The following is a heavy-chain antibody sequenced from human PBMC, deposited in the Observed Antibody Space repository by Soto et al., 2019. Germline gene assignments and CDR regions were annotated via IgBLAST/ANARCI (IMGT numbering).Heavy chain of an antibody. J-gene: IGHJ6*02. CDR2: INWNGGST. CDR3: ARVGPRVFYYYYYGMDV. CDR1: GFTFDDYG. Sequence: GGSLRLSCAASGFTFDDYGMSWVRQAPGKGLEWVSGINWNGGSTGYADSVKGRFTISRDNAKNSLYLQMNSLRAEDTALYYCARVGPRVFYYYYYGMDVWGQGTTVTVSS. D-gene: IGHD2-8*01. V-gene: IGHV3-20*04.